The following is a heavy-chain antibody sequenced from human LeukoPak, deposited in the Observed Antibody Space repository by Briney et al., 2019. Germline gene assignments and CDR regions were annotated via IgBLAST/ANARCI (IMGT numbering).Heavy chain of an antibody. CDR1: GFTFRNYL. V-gene: IGHV3-7*03. J-gene: IGHJ4*02. D-gene: IGHD2-2*01. Sequence: GGSLRLSCAASGFTFRNYLMTWVRQAPGKGLEWVANIKQDGRETYYVDSVKGRFTVSRDNAENSLYLQMNSLRVDDTAVYYCAREDCNNTSGFALGWWGQGTLVTVSS. CDR3: AREDCNNTSGFALGW. CDR2: IKQDGRET.